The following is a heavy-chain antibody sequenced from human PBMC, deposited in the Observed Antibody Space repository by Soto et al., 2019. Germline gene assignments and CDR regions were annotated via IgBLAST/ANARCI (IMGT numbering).Heavy chain of an antibody. J-gene: IGHJ5*02. CDR1: GGSISSGGYY. CDR2: IYYSGST. Sequence: SETLSLTCTVSGGSISSGGYYWSWLRQHPGKGLEWIGYIYYSGSTYYNPSLKSRVTISVDTSKNQFSLKLSSVTAADTAVYYCARLWFGETFNWFDPWGQGTLVTVSS. CDR3: ARLWFGETFNWFDP. V-gene: IGHV4-31*03. D-gene: IGHD3-10*01.